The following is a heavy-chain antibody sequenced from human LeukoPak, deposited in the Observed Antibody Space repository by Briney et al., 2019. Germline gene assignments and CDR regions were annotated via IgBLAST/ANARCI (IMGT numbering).Heavy chain of an antibody. CDR3: ARGRPGGYYYYYMDV. V-gene: IGHV4-61*02. D-gene: IGHD3-10*01. Sequence: SETLSLTCTVSGGSISSGSYYWSWIRQPAGKGLEWIGRIYTSGSTNYNPSLKSRVTISVDTSKNQFSLKLSSVTAADTAVYYCARGRPGGYYYYYMDVWGKGTTVTISS. CDR1: GGSISSGSYY. J-gene: IGHJ6*03. CDR2: IYTSGST.